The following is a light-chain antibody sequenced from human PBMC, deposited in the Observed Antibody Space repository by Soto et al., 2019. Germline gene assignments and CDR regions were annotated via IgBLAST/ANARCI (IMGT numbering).Light chain of an antibody. CDR2: GAS. V-gene: IGKV1-9*01. Sequence: IPLTQSPSSLSASVGDGVTISCRASHGIANFLAWYQQKPGRAPKLLIYGASTLQSGVPSRFSGRGSGTEFNLTISSLHSVDFATSYCQQLNSSPIPFGPGTKVDIQ. CDR3: QQLNSSPIP. J-gene: IGKJ3*01. CDR1: HGIANF.